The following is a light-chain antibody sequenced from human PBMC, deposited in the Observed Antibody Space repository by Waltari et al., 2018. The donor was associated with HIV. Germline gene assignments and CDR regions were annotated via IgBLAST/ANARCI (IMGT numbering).Light chain of an antibody. CDR1: STDVGGNTY. CDR3: SSYAGSNVI. J-gene: IGLJ2*01. Sequence: QSALTQPPSASGSPGQPVTISCTGTSTDVGGNTYVSWYQQHPDKAPKLMIYEVSKRPSGVPDRFAGSKSGNTASLTVSGLQAEDEADYYCSSYAGSNVIFGGGTKLTVL. V-gene: IGLV2-8*01. CDR2: EVS.